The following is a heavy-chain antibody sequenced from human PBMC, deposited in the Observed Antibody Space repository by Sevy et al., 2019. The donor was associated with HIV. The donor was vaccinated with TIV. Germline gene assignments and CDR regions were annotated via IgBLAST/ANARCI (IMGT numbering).Heavy chain of an antibody. CDR2: ISAYNGNT. V-gene: IGHV1-18*01. CDR1: GYTFTSYG. Sequence: ASVKVSCKASGYTFTSYGISWVRQAPGQGLEWMGWISAYNGNTNYAQKLQGRVTMTTDTSTSTAYMELRSLSSDDTAVYYCARMIAAAPPLDYWGQGTLVTVSS. CDR3: ARMIAAAPPLDY. J-gene: IGHJ4*02. D-gene: IGHD6-13*01.